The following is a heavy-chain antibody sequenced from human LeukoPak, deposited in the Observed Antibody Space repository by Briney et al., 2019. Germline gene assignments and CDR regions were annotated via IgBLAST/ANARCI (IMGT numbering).Heavy chain of an antibody. Sequence: PGGSLRLSCAASGFTFSSYAMHWVRQAPGKGLEWVAVISYDGSNKYYADSVKGRFTISRDNSKNTLYLQMNSLRAEDTAVYYCAKDRVGIAAAGPTSDYFDYWGQGTLVTVSS. D-gene: IGHD6-13*01. J-gene: IGHJ4*02. V-gene: IGHV3-30-3*01. CDR2: ISYDGSNK. CDR3: AKDRVGIAAAGPTSDYFDY. CDR1: GFTFSSYA.